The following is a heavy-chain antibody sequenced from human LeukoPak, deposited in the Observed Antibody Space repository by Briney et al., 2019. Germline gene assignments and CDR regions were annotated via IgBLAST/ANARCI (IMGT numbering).Heavy chain of an antibody. CDR1: GFTFTDYY. J-gene: IGHJ4*02. V-gene: IGHV3-11*04. Sequence: GGSLRLSCAASGFTFTDYYMSWIRQAPGKGLEWVSYVGSRCTTIYYADSVKGRFTISRGNAKNSLYLQMNSLRAEDTAVYYCAREGLLAGIDYWGQGTLVTVSS. CDR2: VGSRCTTI. CDR3: AREGLLAGIDY. D-gene: IGHD3-10*01.